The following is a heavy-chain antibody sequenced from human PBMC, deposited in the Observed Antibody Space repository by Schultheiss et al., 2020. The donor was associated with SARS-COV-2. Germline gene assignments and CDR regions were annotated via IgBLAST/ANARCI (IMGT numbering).Heavy chain of an antibody. CDR3: AREWAYCSGGSCYLDY. Sequence: GGSLRLSCAASGFTFSNAWMSWVRQAPGKGLEWVGRIKSKTDGGTTDYAAPVKGRFTISRDNSKNTLYLQMNSLRAEDTAVYYCAREWAYCSGGSCYLDYWGQGTLVTVSS. V-gene: IGHV3-15*01. CDR2: IKSKTDGGTT. J-gene: IGHJ4*02. D-gene: IGHD2-15*01. CDR1: GFTFSNAW.